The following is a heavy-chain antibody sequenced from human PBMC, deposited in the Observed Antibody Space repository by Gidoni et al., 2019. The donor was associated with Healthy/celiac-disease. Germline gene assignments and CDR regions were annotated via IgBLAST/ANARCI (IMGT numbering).Heavy chain of an antibody. CDR3: ARGASYGSQQHPQKSFDI. CDR1: GGSISSYY. Sequence: QVQLQESGPGLVKPSETLSLTCTVSGGSISSYYWSWIRQPPGKGLEWIGYIYYSGSTNYNPSLKSRVTISVDTSKNQFSLKLSSVTAADTAVYYCARGASYGSQQHPQKSFDIWGQGTMVTVSS. J-gene: IGHJ3*02. D-gene: IGHD5-18*01. V-gene: IGHV4-59*01. CDR2: IYYSGST.